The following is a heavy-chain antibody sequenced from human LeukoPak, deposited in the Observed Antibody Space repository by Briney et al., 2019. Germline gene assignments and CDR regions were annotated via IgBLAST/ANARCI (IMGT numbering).Heavy chain of an antibody. CDR1: GGSISSGSYY. CDR2: IYTSGST. D-gene: IGHD7-27*01. V-gene: IGHV4-61*02. CDR3: ARVLWVGENWFDP. J-gene: IGHJ5*02. Sequence: SQTLSLTCTVSGGSISSGSYYWSWIRQPAGKGLEWSGRIYTSGSTNYNPSLKSRVTISVDTSKNQFSLKLSSVTAADTAVYYCARVLWVGENWFDPWGQGTLVTVSS.